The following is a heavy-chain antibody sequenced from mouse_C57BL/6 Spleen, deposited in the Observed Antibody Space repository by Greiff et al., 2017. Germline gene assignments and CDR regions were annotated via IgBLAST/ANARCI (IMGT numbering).Heavy chain of an antibody. Sequence: VQLQQPGAELVKPGASVKLSCKASGYTFTSYWMHWVKQRPGQGLEWIGMIHPNSGSTNYNEKFKSKATLTVDKSSSTAYMQRSSLTSEDSAVYYCARGKVFGNYDYWGQGTTLTVSS. V-gene: IGHV1-64*01. CDR3: ARGKVFGNYDY. D-gene: IGHD2-1*01. J-gene: IGHJ2*01. CDR1: GYTFTSYW. CDR2: IHPNSGST.